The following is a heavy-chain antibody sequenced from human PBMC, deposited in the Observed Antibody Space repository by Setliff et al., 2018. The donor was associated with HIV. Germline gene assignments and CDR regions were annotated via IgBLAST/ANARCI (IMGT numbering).Heavy chain of an antibody. CDR3: ARGSGSENKDY. V-gene: IGHV3-21*04. J-gene: IGHJ4*02. D-gene: IGHD1-26*01. Sequence: PGGSLRLSCAASRITFSSNSMNWVRQAPGKGLEWVSSISSSSRYIYYADSVKGRFTIARDNAKNSLYLQMNSLRAEDTALYYCARGSGSENKDYWGQGTLVTVSS. CDR1: RITFSSNS. CDR2: ISSSSRYI.